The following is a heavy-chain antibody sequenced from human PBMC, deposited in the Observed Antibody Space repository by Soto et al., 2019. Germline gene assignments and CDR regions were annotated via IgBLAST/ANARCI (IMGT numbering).Heavy chain of an antibody. CDR2: INWNGGST. CDR3: ARDYCSGTTCYEFDY. V-gene: IGHV3-20*04. J-gene: IGHJ4*02. D-gene: IGHD2-2*01. CDR1: GFTFDDYG. Sequence: PGGSLRLSCAASGFTFDDYGMSWVRQAPGKGLEWVSGINWNGGSTGYADSVKGRFTISRDNAKNSLYLQMNSLRAEDTALYYCARDYCSGTTCYEFDYWGQGTQVTVSS.